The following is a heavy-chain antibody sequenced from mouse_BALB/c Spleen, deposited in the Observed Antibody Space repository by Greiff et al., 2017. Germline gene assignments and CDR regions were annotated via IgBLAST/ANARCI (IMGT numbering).Heavy chain of an antibody. CDR3: ARDIFAY. V-gene: IGHV5-4*02. CDR2: ISDGGSYT. Sequence: EVKLMESGGGLVKPGGSLKLSCAASGFTFSDYYMYWVRQTPEKRLEWVATISDGGSYTYYPDSVKGRFTISRDNAKNNLYLQMSSLKSEDTAMYYCARDIFAYWGQGTLVTVSA. CDR1: GFTFSDYY. J-gene: IGHJ3*01.